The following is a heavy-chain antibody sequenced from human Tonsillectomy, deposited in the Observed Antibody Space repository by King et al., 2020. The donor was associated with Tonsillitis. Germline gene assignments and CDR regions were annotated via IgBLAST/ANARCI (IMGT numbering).Heavy chain of an antibody. D-gene: IGHD4-11*01. CDR1: GFTFWSYA. CDR2: VSGSGRAT. CDR3: AKSGEGLTTVTTD. Sequence: VQLVESGGGLVQPGGSLRLSCAASGFTFWSYAMSWVRQAPGKGLEWVSAVSGSGRATYYADSVKGRFTISRDNSNNTLHLHMNNLTAEDTAIYYCAKSGEGLTTVTTDWGQGTLVSVSS. J-gene: IGHJ4*02. V-gene: IGHV3-23*04.